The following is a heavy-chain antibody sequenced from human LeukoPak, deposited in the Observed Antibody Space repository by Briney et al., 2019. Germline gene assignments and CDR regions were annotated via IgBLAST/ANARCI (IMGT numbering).Heavy chain of an antibody. Sequence: ASVKVSCKTSGNTFSSNIINWVRQAPGQRLDWMGWINAGNGNTKYSEMFQGRVTITRDTSASTVYMELSSLRSEDTAVYYCARERPTTTAFHVWGQGTMVTVSP. D-gene: IGHD1-14*01. CDR2: INAGNGNT. CDR3: ARERPTTTAFHV. V-gene: IGHV1-3*01. CDR1: GNTFSSNI. J-gene: IGHJ3*01.